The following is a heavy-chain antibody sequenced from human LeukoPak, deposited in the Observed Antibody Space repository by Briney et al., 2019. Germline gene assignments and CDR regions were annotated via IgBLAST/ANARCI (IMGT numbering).Heavy chain of an antibody. V-gene: IGHV1-2*02. D-gene: IGHD3-22*01. CDR2: INTNSGGT. CDR1: GYTFTGYY. J-gene: IGHJ4*02. CDR3: AGGLAVVSPFDF. Sequence: ASVKVSFKASGYTFTGYYIHWVGQAPGQGPEWMGWINTNSGGTNYGQKFQGRVTMTRDTSISTANMELSRLTSDDTAVYYCAGGLAVVSPFDFWGQGTLVTVSS.